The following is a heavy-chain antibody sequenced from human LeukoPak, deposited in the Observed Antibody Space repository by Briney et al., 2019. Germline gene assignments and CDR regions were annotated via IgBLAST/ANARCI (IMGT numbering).Heavy chain of an antibody. V-gene: IGHV3-23*01. CDR1: GFTFSTYA. CDR3: AKALAAAGTANYFVY. J-gene: IGHJ4*02. Sequence: GGSLRLSCAASGFTFSTYAMTWVRQAPGKGLEWVSAISGSGGSTYYADSVRGRFTISRDNSKNTLYLQMNSLRAEDTAVYYCAKALAAAGTANYFVYWGPGTLCTVSS. D-gene: IGHD6-13*01. CDR2: ISGSGGST.